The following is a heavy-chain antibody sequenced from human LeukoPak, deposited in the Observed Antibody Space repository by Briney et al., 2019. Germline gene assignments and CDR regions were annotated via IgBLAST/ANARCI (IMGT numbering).Heavy chain of an antibody. CDR2: IYYSGNT. Sequence: SETLSLTCNVSGGSISTYSWSWIRQPPGKGLEWIGYIYYSGNTNYNPSLKSRVTISVDTSKNQFSLKLSSVTAADTAVYYCARNYGYGGMDVWGQGTTVTVSS. D-gene: IGHD5-18*01. J-gene: IGHJ6*02. CDR3: ARNYGYGGMDV. CDR1: GGSISTYS. V-gene: IGHV4-59*08.